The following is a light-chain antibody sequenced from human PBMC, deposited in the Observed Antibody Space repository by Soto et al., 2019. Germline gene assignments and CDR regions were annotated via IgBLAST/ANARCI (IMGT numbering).Light chain of an antibody. CDR3: QQCGSSPIT. V-gene: IGKV3-20*01. J-gene: IGKJ5*01. Sequence: EIVLTQSPGTLSLSPGERATLSCRASQTVGSSYLAWYQQKPGQAPRLLIYGASSRATGIPDRFSGSGSGTDFTLTISRLEPEDFALYYCQQCGSSPITFGQGTRLEIK. CDR2: GAS. CDR1: QTVGSSY.